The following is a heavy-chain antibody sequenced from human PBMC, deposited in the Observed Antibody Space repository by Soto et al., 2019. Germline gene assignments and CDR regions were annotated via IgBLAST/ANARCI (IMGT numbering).Heavy chain of an antibody. V-gene: IGHV1-46*03. D-gene: IGHD2-15*01. J-gene: IGHJ1*01. CDR3: ASLVSAATRSLYFQH. Sequence: ASVKVSCKASGYTFTSYYMHWVRQAPGQGLEWMGIINPSGGSTSYAQKFQDRVTMTRDTSTSTVYMELSSLRSEDTAAYYCASLVSAATRSLYFQHWGQGTLVTVSS. CDR2: INPSGGST. CDR1: GYTFTSYY.